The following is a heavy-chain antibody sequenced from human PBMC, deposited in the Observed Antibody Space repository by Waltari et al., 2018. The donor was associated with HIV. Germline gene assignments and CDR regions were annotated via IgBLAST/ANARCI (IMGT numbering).Heavy chain of an antibody. Sequence: EVQLVESGGGLVQPGGSLRLSCAASGFTFSSYWMSWVRQAPGKGVEVVAKIKQNGSEKYYVDSVNGRFTISRDNAENSLYLQMNSLRAEDTAVYYCARGGFYGSGSKVNWGQGTLVTVSS. D-gene: IGHD3-10*01. V-gene: IGHV3-7*04. CDR3: ARGGFYGSGSKVN. CDR2: IKQNGSEK. J-gene: IGHJ4*02. CDR1: GFTFSSYW.